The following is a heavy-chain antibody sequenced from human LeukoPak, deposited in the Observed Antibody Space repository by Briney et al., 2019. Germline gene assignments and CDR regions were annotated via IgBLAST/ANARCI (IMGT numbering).Heavy chain of an antibody. J-gene: IGHJ4*02. V-gene: IGHV4-34*01. CDR1: GGSFSGYY. Sequence: SETLSLTCAVYGGSFSGYYWSWIRQPPGKGLEWIGEINHSGSTNYNPSLKSRVTISVDTSKNQFPLKLSSVTAADTAVYYCARSMWNRSSGNDYWGQGTLVTVSS. CDR3: ARSMWNRSSGNDY. CDR2: INHSGST. D-gene: IGHD1-26*01.